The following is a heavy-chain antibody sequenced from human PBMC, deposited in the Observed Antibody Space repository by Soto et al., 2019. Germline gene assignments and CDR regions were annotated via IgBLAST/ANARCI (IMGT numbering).Heavy chain of an antibody. CDR2: IYYSGST. D-gene: IGHD2-2*01. Sequence: SETLSLTCTVSGGSITNYYWSWIRQPPGKGLEWIGYIYYSGSTNYNPSLKSRVTISVDTSKNQFSLRLSSVTAADTAIYYCARRQYHHLDYWGQGTLVTVSS. V-gene: IGHV4-59*01. J-gene: IGHJ4*02. CDR3: ARRQYHHLDY. CDR1: GGSITNYY.